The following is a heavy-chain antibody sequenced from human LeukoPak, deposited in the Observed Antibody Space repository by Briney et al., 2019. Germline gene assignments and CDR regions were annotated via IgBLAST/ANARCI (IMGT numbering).Heavy chain of an antibody. D-gene: IGHD4-17*01. CDR3: ARIPYGDLIPDY. Sequence: SETLSLTCTVSGGSISSSSYFWGWIRQPPGKGLEWIGTVYYSGSTYYNPSLKSRVTISVGTSKNQFSLKLSSVTAADTAVYYCARIPYGDLIPDYWGQGTLVTVSS. CDR2: VYYSGST. J-gene: IGHJ4*02. CDR1: GGSISSSSYF. V-gene: IGHV4-39*01.